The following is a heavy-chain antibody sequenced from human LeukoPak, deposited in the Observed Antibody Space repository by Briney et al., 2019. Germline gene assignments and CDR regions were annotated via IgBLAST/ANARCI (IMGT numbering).Heavy chain of an antibody. Sequence: SQTLSLTCAISGDSVSSNSAAWNWIRQSPSRVLEWLARTYYRSKWYNDYAVSVKSRITINPHTSKNQFSLQLNSVTAEDTAVYYCAREGSSSGWLHFDYWGQGALVTVSS. CDR3: AREGSSSGWLHFDY. V-gene: IGHV6-1*01. CDR1: GDSVSSNSAA. J-gene: IGHJ4*02. D-gene: IGHD6-19*01. CDR2: TYYRSKWYN.